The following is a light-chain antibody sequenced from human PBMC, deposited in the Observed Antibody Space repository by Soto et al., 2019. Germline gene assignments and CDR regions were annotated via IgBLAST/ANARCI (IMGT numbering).Light chain of an antibody. Sequence: DIQMTQSPSTLSAFVGDRVTITCRASQSIDTALAWYQQKPGKAPNLLIYRASNLESGVPSRFSGSGSGTEFTLAISSLQPDDFATYYCQQYGRFLTFGQGTRPELK. J-gene: IGKJ2*01. CDR3: QQYGRFLT. V-gene: IGKV1-5*03. CDR1: QSIDTA. CDR2: RAS.